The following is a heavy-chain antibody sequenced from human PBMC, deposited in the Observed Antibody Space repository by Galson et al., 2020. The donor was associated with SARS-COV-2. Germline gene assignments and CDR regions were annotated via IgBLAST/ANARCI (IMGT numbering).Heavy chain of an antibody. J-gene: IGHJ3*02. D-gene: IGHD4-17*01. CDR2: ISHSGGT. CDR1: GTYISSGSYS. Sequence: SETLSLTCAVSGTYISSGSYSWNWNRQPPGKGLEWIGYISHSGGTYYNPSLKSRVTISGDRAKNQFSLRLSSVTAADTAVYYCARLHYGEYAPEAFDIWGPGTRVTVAS. CDR3: ARLHYGEYAPEAFDI. V-gene: IGHV4-30-2*01.